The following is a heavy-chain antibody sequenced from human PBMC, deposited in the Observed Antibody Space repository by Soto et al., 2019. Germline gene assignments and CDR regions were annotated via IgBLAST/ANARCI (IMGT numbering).Heavy chain of an antibody. D-gene: IGHD5-12*01. V-gene: IGHV1-69*12. CDR2: IIPIFGTA. J-gene: IGHJ5*02. CDR3: ARRGYDYVRGFNWFDP. CDR1: GGTFSSYA. Sequence: QVQLVQSGAEVKKPGSSVKVSCKASGGTFSSYAISWVRQAPGQGLEWMGGIIPIFGTANYAQKFQGRVTITADESTSAAYMELSSLRSEDTAVYYCARRGYDYVRGFNWFDPWGQGTLVTVSS.